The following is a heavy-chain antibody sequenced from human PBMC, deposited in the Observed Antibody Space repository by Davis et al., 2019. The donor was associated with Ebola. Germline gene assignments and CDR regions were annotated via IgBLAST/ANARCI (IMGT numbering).Heavy chain of an antibody. CDR3: ARDLKWVVFDY. V-gene: IGHV3-74*01. J-gene: IGHJ4*02. CDR1: FFPFRTSF. D-gene: IGHD1-26*01. Sequence: ESRKISCEASFFPFRTSFLHWVRQGPGKGLEWVSRIETYGRTISYADFVKGRFTISRDNAKNTLYLQMNSLRDDDTAVYYCARDLKWVVFDYWGQGALVPVSS. CDR2: IETYGRTI.